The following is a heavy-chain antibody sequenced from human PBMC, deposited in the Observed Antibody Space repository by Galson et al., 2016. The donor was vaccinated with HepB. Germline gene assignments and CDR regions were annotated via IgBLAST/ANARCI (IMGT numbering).Heavy chain of an antibody. Sequence: SLRLSCAASGFIFSEYAMGWVRQAPGKGLEWVSAISKSGDYTYYADSVKGRFTISRDNSKNTLSLQMNSLRAEDTALYYCAKDLGDRLVAVYYYMDAWGKGTTVTVSS. J-gene: IGHJ6*03. D-gene: IGHD2-15*01. V-gene: IGHV3-23*01. CDR1: GFIFSEYA. CDR3: AKDLGDRLVAVYYYMDA. CDR2: ISKSGDYT.